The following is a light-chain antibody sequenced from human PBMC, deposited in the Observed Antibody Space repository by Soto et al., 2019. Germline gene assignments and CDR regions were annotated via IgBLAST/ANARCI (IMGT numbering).Light chain of an antibody. CDR3: QSYYSSLSGSV. CDR2: GNT. CDR1: SSNIGAGYD. J-gene: IGLJ3*02. V-gene: IGLV1-40*01. Sequence: QSVLTQPPSVSGAPGQRVTISCTGSSSNIGAGYDVHWYQQLPGTAPKLIIYGNTNRPSGVPDRFSGSKSGTSASLAITGLQAEDEADYYCQSYYSSLSGSVFGGGTKLTVL.